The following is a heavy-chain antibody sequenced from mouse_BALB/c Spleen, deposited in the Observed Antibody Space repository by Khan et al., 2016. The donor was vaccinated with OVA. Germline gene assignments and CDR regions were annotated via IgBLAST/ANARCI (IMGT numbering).Heavy chain of an antibody. V-gene: IGHV1S135*01. J-gene: IGHJ3*01. CDR2: IDPFSGGT. CDR3: TRHGYVAWFTY. D-gene: IGHD2-2*01. Sequence: EVKLLESGPELMKPGASVKISCKASGYSFTSYYIHWVMQSHGKSLEWIGYIDPFSGGTTYNQKFKGKATLTVDTSSSTAYIHLSNLTSEDSAVYYCTRHGYVAWFTYWGQGTLVTVSA. CDR1: GYSFTSYY.